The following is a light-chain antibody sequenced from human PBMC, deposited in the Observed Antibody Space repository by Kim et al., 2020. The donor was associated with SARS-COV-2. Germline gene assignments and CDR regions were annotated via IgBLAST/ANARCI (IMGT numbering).Light chain of an antibody. CDR3: QQYNSYSAWT. CDR1: QSISSW. Sequence: SVGDRVTITCRASQSISSWLAWYQQKPGKAPKLLIYKASSLESGVPSRCSGSGSGTEFTLTISSLQPDDFATYYCQQYNSYSAWTFGQGTKVDIK. J-gene: IGKJ1*01. V-gene: IGKV1-5*03. CDR2: KAS.